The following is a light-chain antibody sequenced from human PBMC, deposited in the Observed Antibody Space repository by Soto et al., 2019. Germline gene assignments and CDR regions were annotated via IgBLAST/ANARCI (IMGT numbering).Light chain of an antibody. J-gene: IGKJ2*01. CDR3: QQYHNWPPQYT. CDR2: GAS. CDR1: QTISSN. Sequence: EIVMTQSPATLSVSPGERATLSCRASQTISSNLAWYQQKPGQAPRLLIHGASTRAAGVPARFSGSGSGTEFTLTITSLQSEDFAVYYCQQYHNWPPQYTFGQGTQLQSK. V-gene: IGKV3-15*01.